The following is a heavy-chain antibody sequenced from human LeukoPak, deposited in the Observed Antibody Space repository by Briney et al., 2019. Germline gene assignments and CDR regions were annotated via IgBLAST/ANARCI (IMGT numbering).Heavy chain of an antibody. V-gene: IGHV3-23*01. Sequence: PGGSLRLSCAASGFTFSSYAMSWVRQAPGKGLEWVSGISGSGGSSYYGDSVKGRFTISRDNSKNTLYLQINSLRDEDTAVYYCAKGSSGTSRFDYWGQGTLVTVSS. J-gene: IGHJ4*02. CDR1: GFTFSSYA. D-gene: IGHD4-23*01. CDR3: AKGSSGTSRFDY. CDR2: ISGSGGSS.